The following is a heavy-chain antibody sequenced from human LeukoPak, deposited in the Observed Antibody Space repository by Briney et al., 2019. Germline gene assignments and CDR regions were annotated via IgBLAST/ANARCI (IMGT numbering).Heavy chain of an antibody. Sequence: GGSLRLSCETFGFTFSSYSMNWVRQAPGKGLEWVSVIYSGGSTYYADSVKGRFTISRDNSKNTLYLQMNSLRAEDTAVYYCARDTVRGGLDYWGQGTLVTVSS. J-gene: IGHJ4*02. D-gene: IGHD3-10*01. CDR1: GFTFSSYS. V-gene: IGHV3-66*01. CDR3: ARDTVRGGLDY. CDR2: IYSGGST.